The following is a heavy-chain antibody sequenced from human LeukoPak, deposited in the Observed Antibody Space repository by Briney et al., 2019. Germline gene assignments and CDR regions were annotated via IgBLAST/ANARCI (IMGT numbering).Heavy chain of an antibody. CDR3: ARDLGSGWYFDY. CDR2: INPNSGGT. D-gene: IGHD6-19*01. Sequence: ASVKVSCKASGYTFTGYYMHWVRQAPGQGLEWMGWINPNSGGTYYAQKFQGRVTMTRDTSISTAYMELSRLRSDDTAVYYCARDLGSGWYFDYWGQGTLVTVSS. J-gene: IGHJ4*02. V-gene: IGHV1-2*02. CDR1: GYTFTGYY.